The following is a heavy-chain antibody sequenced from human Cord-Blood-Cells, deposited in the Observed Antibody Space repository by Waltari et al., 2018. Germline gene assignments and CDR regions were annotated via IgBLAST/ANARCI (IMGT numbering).Heavy chain of an antibody. V-gene: IGHV4-34*01. CDR3: ASVMVRGVLSDY. Sequence: QVQLQQWGAGLLKPSETLSLTCAVYGGSFSGYYWSWIRQPPGKGLEWIGEINHSGSTNYNPSRKSRVTISVATSKNQFSLTLSSVTAADTAVYYCASVMVRGVLSDYWGQGTLVTVSS. J-gene: IGHJ4*02. D-gene: IGHD3-10*01. CDR1: GGSFSGYY. CDR2: INHSGST.